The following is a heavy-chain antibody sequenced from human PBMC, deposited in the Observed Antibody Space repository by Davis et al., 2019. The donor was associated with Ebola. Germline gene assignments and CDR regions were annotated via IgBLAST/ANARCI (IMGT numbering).Heavy chain of an antibody. Sequence: GESLKISCAASGFTFSSYWLSWVRQAPGKGLEWVANIKQDGSEKYYVDSVKGRFTISRDNAKNSLYLQMNSLRAEDTAVYYWAREGGSGWYFQLGYWVQGTLVTVSS. J-gene: IGHJ4*02. V-gene: IGHV3-7*01. CDR1: GFTFSSYW. CDR3: AREGGSGWYFQLGY. D-gene: IGHD6-19*01. CDR2: IKQDGSEK.